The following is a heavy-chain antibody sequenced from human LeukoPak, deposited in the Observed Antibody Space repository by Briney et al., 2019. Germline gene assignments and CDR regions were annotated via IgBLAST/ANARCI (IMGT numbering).Heavy chain of an antibody. D-gene: IGHD2-15*01. Sequence: PGGSLRLSCAASGFTFSSYWMHWVRQAPGKGLVWVSRINSDGSSKSYADSVKGRFTISRDNAKNTLYLQMNSLRAEDTAVYYCARDRYCSGGSCYPQFDYWGQGTLVTVSS. CDR3: ARDRYCSGGSCYPQFDY. J-gene: IGHJ4*02. CDR1: GFTFSSYW. CDR2: INSDGSSK. V-gene: IGHV3-74*01.